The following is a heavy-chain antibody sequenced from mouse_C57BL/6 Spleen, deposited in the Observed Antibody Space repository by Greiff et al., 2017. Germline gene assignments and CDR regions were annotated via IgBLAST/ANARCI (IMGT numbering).Heavy chain of an antibody. Sequence: EVQLVESGRGLVQPGGSMKLSCAASGFTFSDAWMDWVRQSPEKGLEWVAEIRNKANNHATYYAESVKGRFTFSREYSKSSVYLQRNSVRAEDAGIYYSNRPNWDGSFDYWGQGTTLTVSS. J-gene: IGHJ2*01. CDR2: IRNKANNHAT. D-gene: IGHD4-1*01. CDR3: NRPNWDGSFDY. CDR1: GFTFSDAW. V-gene: IGHV6-6*01.